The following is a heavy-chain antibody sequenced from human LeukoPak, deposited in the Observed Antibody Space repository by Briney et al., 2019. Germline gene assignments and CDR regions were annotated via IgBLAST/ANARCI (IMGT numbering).Heavy chain of an antibody. J-gene: IGHJ6*03. D-gene: IGHD1-14*01. CDR2: IYHSGST. Sequence: SETLSLTCTVSGYSISSGYYWGWIRQPPGKGLEWIGSIYHSGSTCYNPSLKSRVTISVDTSKNQFSLKLSSVTAADTAVYYCARVEPGPNYYYYYMDVWGKGTTVTISS. V-gene: IGHV4-38-2*02. CDR3: ARVEPGPNYYYYYMDV. CDR1: GYSISSGYY.